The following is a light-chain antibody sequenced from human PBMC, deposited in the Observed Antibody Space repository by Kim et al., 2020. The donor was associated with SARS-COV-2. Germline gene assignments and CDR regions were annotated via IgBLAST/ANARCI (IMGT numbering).Light chain of an antibody. CDR3: QVWDSSTYV. Sequence: SVALGQTARITCGGNNIGSKYVHWYQQKPGQAPVLVIYRDSNRPSGIPERFSGSNSGNTATLTISRAQAGDEADYYCQVWDSSTYVFGTGTKVTVL. CDR2: RDS. J-gene: IGLJ1*01. CDR1: NIGSKY. V-gene: IGLV3-9*01.